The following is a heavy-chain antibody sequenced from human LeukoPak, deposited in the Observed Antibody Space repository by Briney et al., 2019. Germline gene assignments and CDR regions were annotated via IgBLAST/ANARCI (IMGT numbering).Heavy chain of an antibody. CDR1: GYTFTVYY. D-gene: IGHD3-22*01. V-gene: IGHV1-2*02. CDR3: ARSMDEITMIVVVITPFDY. J-gene: IGHJ4*02. CDR2: INPNSGGT. Sequence: ASVKVSCKASGYTFTVYYMHWVRQAPGQGLEWMGWINPNSGGTNYAQKFQGRVTMTRDTSISTGYMELSRLRSDDTAVYYCARSMDEITMIVVVITPFDYWGQGTLVTVSS.